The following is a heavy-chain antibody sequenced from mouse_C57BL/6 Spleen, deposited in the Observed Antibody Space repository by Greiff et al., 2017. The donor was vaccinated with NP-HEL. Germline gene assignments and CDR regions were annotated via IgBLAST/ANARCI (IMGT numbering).Heavy chain of an antibody. CDR2: ISYDGSN. CDR1: GYSITSGYY. V-gene: IGHV3-6*01. D-gene: IGHD2-4*01. Sequence: DVKLVESGPGLVKPSQSLSLTCSVTGYSITSGYYWNWIRQFPGNKLEWMGYISYDGSNNYNPSLKNRISITRDTSKNQFFLKLNSVTTEDTATYYCARDDSAWFAYWGQGTLVTVSA. CDR3: ARDDSAWFAY. J-gene: IGHJ3*01.